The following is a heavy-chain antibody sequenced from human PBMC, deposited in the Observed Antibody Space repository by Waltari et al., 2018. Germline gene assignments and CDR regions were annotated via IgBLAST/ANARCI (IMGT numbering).Heavy chain of an antibody. CDR3: ARHEYSSGWYRHNWFDP. D-gene: IGHD6-19*01. CDR2: IYYSGST. J-gene: IGHJ5*02. CDR1: GCSISSSSYY. Sequence: QLQLQESGPGLVKPSETLSLTCTVSGCSISSSSYYWGWIRQPPGKGLEWIGSIYYSGSTYYNPSLKSRVTISVDTSKNQFSLKLSSVTAADTAVYYCARHEYSSGWYRHNWFDPWGQGTLVTVSS. V-gene: IGHV4-39*01.